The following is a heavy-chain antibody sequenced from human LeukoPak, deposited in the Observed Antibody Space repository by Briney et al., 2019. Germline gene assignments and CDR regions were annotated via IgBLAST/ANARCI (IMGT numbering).Heavy chain of an antibody. CDR3: ARAVAAAGTNWFDP. CDR1: GVSISSYY. D-gene: IGHD6-13*01. CDR2: IYYSGST. V-gene: IGHV4-59*01. Sequence: PSETLSLTCTVSGVSISSYYWSWIRQPPGKGLEWIGYIYYSGSTNYNPSLKSRVTISVDTSKNQFSLKLSSVTAADTAVYYCARAVAAAGTNWFDPWGQGTLVTVSS. J-gene: IGHJ5*02.